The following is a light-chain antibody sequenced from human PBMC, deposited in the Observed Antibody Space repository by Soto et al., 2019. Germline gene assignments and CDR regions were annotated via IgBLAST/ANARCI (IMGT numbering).Light chain of an antibody. CDR1: DSNVGSNT. Sequence: QSVLTQPPSASGTPGQRVTISCSGSDSNVGSNTVNWYQHLPGTAPKLLIYSDNLRPSGVPDRFSGSKSGTSASLAISGLQSDDEADYYCAAWDDSLSGQVFGTGTKVTVL. CDR2: SDN. V-gene: IGLV1-44*01. J-gene: IGLJ1*01. CDR3: AAWDDSLSGQV.